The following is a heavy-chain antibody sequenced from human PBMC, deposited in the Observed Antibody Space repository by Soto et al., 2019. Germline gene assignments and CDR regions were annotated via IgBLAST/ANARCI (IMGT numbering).Heavy chain of an antibody. D-gene: IGHD2-2*01. V-gene: IGHV5-51*01. CDR1: GYSFTSYW. CDR2: IYPSDSDT. Sequence: GESLKISCKGSGYSFTSYWIGWVRQMPGKGLEWMGIIYPSDSDTRYSPSFQGQVTISAGKSISTAYLQWSSLKASDTAMYYCARLVPAAIPPYYYYYYMDVWGKGTTVTVSS. CDR3: ARLVPAAIPPYYYYYYMDV. J-gene: IGHJ6*03.